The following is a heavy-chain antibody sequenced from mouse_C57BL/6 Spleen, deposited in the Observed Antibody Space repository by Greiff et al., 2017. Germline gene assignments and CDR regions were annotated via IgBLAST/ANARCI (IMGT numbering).Heavy chain of an antibody. CDR3: STGCHYYGSSYRYFDV. J-gene: IGHJ1*03. CDR1: GYTFTDYY. V-gene: IGHV1-26*01. Sequence: EVQLQQSGPELVKPGASVKISCKASGYTFTDYYMNWVKQSHGKSLEWIGEILPGSGSTNYNEKFKGTATFTADKSYNTAYMQISSLKTEDSAIXYCSTGCHYYGSSYRYFDVWGTGTTVTVSS. CDR2: ILPGSGST. D-gene: IGHD1-1*01.